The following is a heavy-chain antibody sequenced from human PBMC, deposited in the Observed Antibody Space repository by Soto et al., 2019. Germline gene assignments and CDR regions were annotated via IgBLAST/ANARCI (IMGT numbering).Heavy chain of an antibody. CDR3: ASQLYYYDSSGIFDY. CDR1: GGTFSSYA. Sequence: ASVKVSCKASGGTFSSYAISWVRQAPGQGLEWMGGIIPIFGTANYAQKFQGRVTITADESTSTAYMELSSLRSEDTAVYYCASQLYYYDSSGIFDYWGQGTLVTVSS. V-gene: IGHV1-69*13. D-gene: IGHD3-22*01. J-gene: IGHJ4*02. CDR2: IIPIFGTA.